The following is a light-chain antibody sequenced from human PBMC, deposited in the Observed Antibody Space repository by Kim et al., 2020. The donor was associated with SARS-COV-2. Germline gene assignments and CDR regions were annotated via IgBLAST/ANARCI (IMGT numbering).Light chain of an antibody. V-gene: IGLV3-1*01. Sequence: VSPGQTASITCSGDKLGDKYACWYQQKPGQSPVLVIYQDSKRTSGIPERFSGSNSGNTATLTISGTQAMDEADYYCQAWDSSTFWVFGGGTQLTVL. CDR2: QDS. J-gene: IGLJ3*02. CDR3: QAWDSSTFWV. CDR1: KLGDKY.